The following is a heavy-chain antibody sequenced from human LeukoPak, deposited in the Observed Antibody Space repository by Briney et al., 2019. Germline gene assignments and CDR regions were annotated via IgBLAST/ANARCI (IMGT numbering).Heavy chain of an antibody. CDR2: INWNGGST. V-gene: IGHV3-20*04. CDR1: GFTYDEYG. CDR3: ARGEAYDAFDI. Sequence: GGSLRLSCAASGFTYDEYGMSWVRQVPGKGLEWVSGINWNGGSTGYADSVKGRFTISRDNAKNSLYLQMNSLRAEDTALYYCARGEAYDAFDIWGQGTMVTVSS. D-gene: IGHD1-26*01. J-gene: IGHJ3*02.